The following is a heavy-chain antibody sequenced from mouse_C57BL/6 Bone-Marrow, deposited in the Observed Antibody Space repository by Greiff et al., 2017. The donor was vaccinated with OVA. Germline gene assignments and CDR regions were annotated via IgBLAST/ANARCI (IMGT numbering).Heavy chain of an antibody. CDR1: GYTFTSYW. J-gene: IGHJ3*01. V-gene: IGHV1-52*01. CDR2: IDPSDSET. Sequence: QVQLQQPGAELVRPGSSVKLSCKASGYTFTSYWMHWVKQRPIQGLEWIGNIDPSDSETHYNQQFKDKATLTVDKSSSTAYMQLSSLTSEASEVCDSARFGYDEGFDYWGKGTLVTVSA. CDR3: ARFGYDEGFDY. D-gene: IGHD2-2*01.